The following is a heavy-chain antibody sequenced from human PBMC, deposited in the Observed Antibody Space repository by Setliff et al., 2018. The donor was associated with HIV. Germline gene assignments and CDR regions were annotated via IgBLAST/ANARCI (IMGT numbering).Heavy chain of an antibody. CDR2: LYYDGNT. CDR1: AYSIRNGYY. D-gene: IGHD6-19*01. V-gene: IGHV4-38-2*02. CDR3: ARETIRSGHPSEAGFDF. J-gene: IGHJ4*02. Sequence: SETLSLTCTVSAYSIRNGYYWGWIRQSPGKGLEWIGTLYYDGNTYYNPSLKSRVTMSVDTSKNQFSLNLNSVTATDTAVYYCARETIRSGHPSEAGFDFWGQGALVTVSS.